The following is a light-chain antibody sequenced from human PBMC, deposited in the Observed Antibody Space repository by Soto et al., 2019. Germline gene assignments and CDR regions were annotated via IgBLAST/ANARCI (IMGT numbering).Light chain of an antibody. CDR2: DVV. Sequence: QSALTQPASVSGSPGQSITISCAGTSRDIGAYDYVSWYRQHPGKAPEVIIYDVVKRPSGVSNRISAAKSGNAASLTISGLQAEDEADYYCSSFTTTNGHWVFGGGTQLTVL. CDR1: SRDIGAYDY. CDR3: SSFTTTNGHWV. J-gene: IGLJ3*02. V-gene: IGLV2-14*03.